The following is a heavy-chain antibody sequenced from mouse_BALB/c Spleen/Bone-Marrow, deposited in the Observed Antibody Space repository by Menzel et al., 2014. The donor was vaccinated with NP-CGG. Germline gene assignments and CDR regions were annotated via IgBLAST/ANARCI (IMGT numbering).Heavy chain of an antibody. D-gene: IGHD1-1*01. CDR3: ARDNYGSRVFDY. CDR2: IWAGGST. J-gene: IGHJ2*01. V-gene: IGHV2-9*02. Sequence: QVTLKESGPGLVAPSQSLSIPCTVSGFSLTSYGVHWVRQPPGKGLEWLGVIWAGGSTNYNSALMSRLSISKDNSKSQVFLKMNNLQTDDTAMYYCARDNYGSRVFDYWGQGTTLTVSS. CDR1: GFSLTSYG.